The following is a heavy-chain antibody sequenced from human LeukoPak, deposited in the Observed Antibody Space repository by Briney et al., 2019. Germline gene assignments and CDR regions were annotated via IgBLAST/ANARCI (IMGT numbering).Heavy chain of an antibody. D-gene: IGHD1-26*01. CDR2: ILSSGSRT. J-gene: IGHJ4*02. Sequence: GVSLRLSCAASGFSFSSYSMSWVRQAPGRGLEWVSSILSSGSRTYYADSVKGRFTISRDNSKNTLYLQMNSLRAEDTAVYYCAEDLKTDGKWEVDYWGQGILVTVSS. CDR3: AEDLKTDGKWEVDY. CDR1: GFSFSSYS. V-gene: IGHV3-23*01.